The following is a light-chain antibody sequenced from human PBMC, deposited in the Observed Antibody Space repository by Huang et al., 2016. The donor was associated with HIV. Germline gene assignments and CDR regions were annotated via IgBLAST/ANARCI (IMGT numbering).Light chain of an antibody. J-gene: IGKJ3*01. CDR1: QSISNY. CDR3: QQSYALPLT. Sequence: DIQMTQSPPSLSASVGNRVALTCRTSQSISNYLNWYQEKPGKAPNLLLYATSRWVTGVPSRCSGGGSGSNITLTITNLQPEDIATYYCQQSYALPLTFGPGTKVNVK. V-gene: IGKV1-39*01. CDR2: ATS.